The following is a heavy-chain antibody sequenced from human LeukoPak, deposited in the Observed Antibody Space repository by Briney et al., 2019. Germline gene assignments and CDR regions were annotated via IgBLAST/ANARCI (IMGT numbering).Heavy chain of an antibody. J-gene: IGHJ6*02. CDR2: ISWNGGNI. CDR1: GFTFDDYA. V-gene: IGHV3-9*01. D-gene: IGHD4-17*01. CDR3: AKYTYGNYYYAMDV. Sequence: QPGRSLRLSSAASGFTFDDYAMHWVRQAPGKGLEWVSSISWNGGNIDYADSVKGRFTISRDNAKNSLHLQMNSLRAEDTALYYCAKYTYGNYYYAMDVWGQGTKVTVS.